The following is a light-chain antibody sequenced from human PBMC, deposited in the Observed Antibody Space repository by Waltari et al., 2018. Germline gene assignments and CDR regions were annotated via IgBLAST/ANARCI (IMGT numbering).Light chain of an antibody. CDR2: GAS. Sequence: EIVMTQSPATLSVSPGERATLSCRASQSVSSNLACYQQKPGQAPRLLINGASTSATGVPDRFRGSGSGTEFTLTISSLQSEEFAVYYCLQYNDWPPLTFGGGTKVEIK. J-gene: IGKJ4*01. CDR3: LQYNDWPPLT. CDR1: QSVSSN. V-gene: IGKV3-15*01.